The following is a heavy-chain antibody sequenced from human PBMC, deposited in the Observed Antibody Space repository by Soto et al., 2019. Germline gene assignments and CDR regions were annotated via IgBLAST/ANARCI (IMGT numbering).Heavy chain of an antibody. D-gene: IGHD3-10*01. Sequence: PSETLSLTCLVSGGSVTSSHYYWGWIRRPPGTGLEWIGHTLLTAPTNYSPSLKTRVTMSVDTSKSQFSLNLASVTAADSGTYYCARARSDSAGSSLGRRMDVWGQGTTVT. CDR2: TLLTAPT. V-gene: IGHV4-61*01. J-gene: IGHJ6*02. CDR1: GGSVTSSHYY. CDR3: ARARSDSAGSSLGRRMDV.